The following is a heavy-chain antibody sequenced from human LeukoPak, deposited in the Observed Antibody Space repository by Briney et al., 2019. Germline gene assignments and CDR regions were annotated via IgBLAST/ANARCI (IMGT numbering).Heavy chain of an antibody. D-gene: IGHD3-9*01. CDR1: GYTFTSYG. J-gene: IGHJ3*02. CDR2: ISAYNGNT. Sequence: ASVKVSCKASGYTFTSYGISWVRQAPGQGLEWMGWISAYNGNTNYAQKLQGRVTMTTDTSTSTAYMELRSLRSDDTAVYYCARPNQVLRYFDPDSDAFDIWGQGTMVTVSS. CDR3: ARPNQVLRYFDPDSDAFDI. V-gene: IGHV1-18*01.